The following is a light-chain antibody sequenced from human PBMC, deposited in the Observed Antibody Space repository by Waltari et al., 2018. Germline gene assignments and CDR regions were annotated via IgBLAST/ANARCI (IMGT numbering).Light chain of an antibody. Sequence: DIQMTQSPSTLSASVGDRVTITCRASQRMTNWLPWYQQKPGQPPKVLMYQASSLQSGVPARFSGSRSGTEFTLTISSLQPDDCATYYCHQYNSYPYTFGQGTKLEIK. V-gene: IGKV1-5*03. J-gene: IGKJ2*01. CDR1: QRMTNW. CDR3: HQYNSYPYT. CDR2: QAS.